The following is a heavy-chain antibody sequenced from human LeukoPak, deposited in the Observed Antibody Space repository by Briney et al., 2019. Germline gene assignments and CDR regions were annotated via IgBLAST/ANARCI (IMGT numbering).Heavy chain of an antibody. J-gene: IGHJ6*02. CDR1: GFTFRSYA. D-gene: IGHD5-12*01. V-gene: IGHV3-21*05. Sequence: GGSLRLSCVASGFTFRSYAMNWVRQAPGKGLEWVSYMSSDSSFINYADSVKGRFTISRDNAKNSLFLQMDSPRADDTVVYYCARGEVATTYYYGMDVWGQGPTVTGSS. CDR3: ARGEVATTYYYGMDV. CDR2: MSSDSSFI.